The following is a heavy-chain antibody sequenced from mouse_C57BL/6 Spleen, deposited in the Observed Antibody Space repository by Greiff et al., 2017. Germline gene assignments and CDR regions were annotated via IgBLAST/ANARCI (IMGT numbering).Heavy chain of an antibody. Sequence: EVQRVESGGDLVKPGGSLKLSCAASGFTFSSYGMSWVRQTPDKRLEWVATISSGGSYTYYPDSVKGRFTISRDNAKNTLYLQMSSLKSEDTAMYYCARQIYYDYDVGFAYWGQGTLVTVSA. V-gene: IGHV5-6*01. CDR3: ARQIYYDYDVGFAY. CDR2: ISSGGSYT. D-gene: IGHD2-4*01. CDR1: GFTFSSYG. J-gene: IGHJ3*01.